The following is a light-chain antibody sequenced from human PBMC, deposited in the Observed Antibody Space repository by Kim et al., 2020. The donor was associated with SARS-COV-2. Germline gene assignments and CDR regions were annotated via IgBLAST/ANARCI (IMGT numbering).Light chain of an antibody. Sequence: DIQMTQSPSSLSAYIGDRVTITCRASQSISTYLNWYQQKPGKAPKLLIYAASSLQSGVSSRFSGSGSETDFTLTISSVQPEDFATYFCQQSYKSLPTFGGGTKVDIK. V-gene: IGKV1-39*01. CDR3: QQSYKSLPT. J-gene: IGKJ4*01. CDR2: AAS. CDR1: QSISTY.